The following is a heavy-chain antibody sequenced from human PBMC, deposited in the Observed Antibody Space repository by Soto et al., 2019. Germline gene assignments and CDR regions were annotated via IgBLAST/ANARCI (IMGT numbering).Heavy chain of an antibody. D-gene: IGHD2-8*01. J-gene: IGHJ6*02. Sequence: EVQLLESGGGVVQRGGPLRLSCAASGFTVNSHAMSWVRQAPGKGLEWVASISGSGDGTYYGDSVKGRFTISRDSSSSTLYLQMNNLRGEDTAVYFCTKSRRGILMVYGFGGMDVWGQGTTVTVSS. CDR1: GFTVNSHA. CDR3: TKSRRGILMVYGFGGMDV. V-gene: IGHV3-23*01. CDR2: ISGSGDGT.